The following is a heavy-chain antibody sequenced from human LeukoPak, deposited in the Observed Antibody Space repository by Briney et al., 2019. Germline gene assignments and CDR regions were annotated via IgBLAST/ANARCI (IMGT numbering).Heavy chain of an antibody. Sequence: SETPSLTCTVSDGSISSYYWSWIRQPPGKGLEWIGYIYYSGSTNYNPSLKSRVTISVDTSKNQFSLKLSSVTAADTAVYYCARGEDILTGYSLDYWGQGTLVTVSS. J-gene: IGHJ4*02. CDR3: ARGEDILTGYSLDY. V-gene: IGHV4-59*01. CDR2: IYYSGST. CDR1: DGSISSYY. D-gene: IGHD3-9*01.